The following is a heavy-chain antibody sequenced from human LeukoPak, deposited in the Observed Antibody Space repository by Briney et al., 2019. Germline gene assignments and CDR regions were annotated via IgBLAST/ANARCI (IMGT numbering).Heavy chain of an antibody. CDR3: AYSSGYYYVGY. CDR1: GGSFGGHY. CDR2: INHSGST. J-gene: IGHJ4*02. V-gene: IGHV4-34*01. Sequence: SETLSLTCAVYGGSFGGHYWSWIRQPPGKGLEWIGEINHSGSTNYNPSLKSRVTISVDTPKNQFSLKLSSVTAADTAVYYCAYSSGYYYVGYWGQGTLVTVSS. D-gene: IGHD3-22*01.